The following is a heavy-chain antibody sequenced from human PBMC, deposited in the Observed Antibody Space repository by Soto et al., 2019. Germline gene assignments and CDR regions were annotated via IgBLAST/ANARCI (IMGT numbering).Heavy chain of an antibody. V-gene: IGHV1-69*13. CDR1: GYSFTNYG. CDR2: IIPIFGTA. Sequence: SVKVSCKASGYSFTNYGINWVRQAPGQGLEWMGGIIPIFGTANYAQKFQGRVTITADESTSTAYMELSSLRSEDTAVYYCARDPHLFEEFSAIEVDGKRAGYYGMDVWGQGTTVTVSS. J-gene: IGHJ6*02. D-gene: IGHD6-19*01. CDR3: ARDPHLFEEFSAIEVDGKRAGYYGMDV.